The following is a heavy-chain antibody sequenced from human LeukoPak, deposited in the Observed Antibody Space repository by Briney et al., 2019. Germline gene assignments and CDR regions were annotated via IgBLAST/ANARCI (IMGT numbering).Heavy chain of an antibody. D-gene: IGHD3-10*02. CDR2: IYPGDSDT. J-gene: IGHJ4*02. V-gene: IGHV5-51*01. Sequence: GESLKISCKGSGYSFTSYWIGWVRQMPGKGLEWMGIIYPGDSDTRYSPSFQGQVTISADKSISTAYLQWSSLKASDTAMCYCARPPMSRPHYFDYWGQGTLVTVSS. CDR3: ARPPMSRPHYFDY. CDR1: GYSFTSYW.